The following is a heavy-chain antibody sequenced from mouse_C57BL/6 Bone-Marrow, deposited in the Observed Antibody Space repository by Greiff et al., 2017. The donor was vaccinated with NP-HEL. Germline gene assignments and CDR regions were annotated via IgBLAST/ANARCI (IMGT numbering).Heavy chain of an antibody. Sequence: QVQLQQPGAELVKPGASVKLSCKASGYTFTSYWMQWVKQRPGQGLEWIGEIDPSDSYTNYNQKFKGKATLTVDTSSSTAYMQLSSLTSEDSAVYYCARESFITTVVEAGWGQGTLVTVSA. D-gene: IGHD1-1*01. CDR2: IDPSDSYT. CDR3: ARESFITTVVEAG. J-gene: IGHJ3*01. CDR1: GYTFTSYW. V-gene: IGHV1-50*01.